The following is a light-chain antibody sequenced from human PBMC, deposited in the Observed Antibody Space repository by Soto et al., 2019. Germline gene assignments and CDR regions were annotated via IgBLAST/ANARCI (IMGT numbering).Light chain of an antibody. CDR3: QQYDNLPPFT. Sequence: DIQMTQSPSSLSASVGDRVTITCQASQDIGNFLNWYQQKPAKAPKLLIYDASNLETRVPRRFSGSRSGTDFTFTISSLQPEDIATYYCQQYDNLPPFTFGPGTKVDIK. CDR1: QDIGNF. CDR2: DAS. J-gene: IGKJ3*01. V-gene: IGKV1-33*01.